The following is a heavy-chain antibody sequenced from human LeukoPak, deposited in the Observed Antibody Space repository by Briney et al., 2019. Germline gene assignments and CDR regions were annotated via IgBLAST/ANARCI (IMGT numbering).Heavy chain of an antibody. V-gene: IGHV3-30-3*01. CDR3: ARDLGAFDI. CDR1: GFTFSSYW. J-gene: IGHJ3*02. Sequence: GGSLRLSCEASGFTFSSYWMSWVRQAPGKGLEWVAVISYDGSNKYYADSVKGRFTISRDNSKNTLYLQMNSLRAEDTAVYYCARDLGAFDIWGQGTMVTVSS. D-gene: IGHD7-27*01. CDR2: ISYDGSNK.